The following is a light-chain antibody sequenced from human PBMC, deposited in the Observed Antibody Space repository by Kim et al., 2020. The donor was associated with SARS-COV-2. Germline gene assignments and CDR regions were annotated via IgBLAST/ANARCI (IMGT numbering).Light chain of an antibody. V-gene: IGKV1-5*01. CDR1: QSIGRW. CDR3: QDYNDYQT. Sequence: DIQMTQSPSTLSASVGDRVIITCRASQSIGRWLAWYQQKPGKAPKLLIFGASNLQSGVPSRFSGSGSGTEFTLTISSLQPDDFATYYCQDYNDYQTFGQGTKVDIK. CDR2: GAS. J-gene: IGKJ1*01.